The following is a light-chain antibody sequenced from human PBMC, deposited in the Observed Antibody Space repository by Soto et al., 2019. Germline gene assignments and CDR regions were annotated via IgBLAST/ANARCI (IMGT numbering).Light chain of an antibody. J-gene: IGKJ1*01. CDR2: AAS. V-gene: IGKV1-39*01. Sequence: IQLTQSPSSLSASVGGRVTITCRASQSISNILNWYQQKPGKAPKLLIYAASTLQIGVPSRFSGSGSGTDFTLTITNLQPEDFATYYCQQSYINTAWTFGQGTKVDNK. CDR1: QSISNI. CDR3: QQSYINTAWT.